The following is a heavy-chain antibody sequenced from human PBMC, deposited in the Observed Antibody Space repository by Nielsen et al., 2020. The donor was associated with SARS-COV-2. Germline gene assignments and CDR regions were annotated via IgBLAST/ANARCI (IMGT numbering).Heavy chain of an antibody. Sequence: ASVKVSCKVSGYSLTEISMHWVRQATGKGLEWMGSFDPEDGEIIYAQKFEGRVTMTEDTSTDTAYMELRSLRSEDTAVYYCATSDFTIIPLFWGQGTAVTVSS. CDR3: ATSDFTIIPLF. CDR2: FDPEDGEI. V-gene: IGHV1-24*01. CDR1: GYSLTEIS. D-gene: IGHD3-3*01. J-gene: IGHJ6*02.